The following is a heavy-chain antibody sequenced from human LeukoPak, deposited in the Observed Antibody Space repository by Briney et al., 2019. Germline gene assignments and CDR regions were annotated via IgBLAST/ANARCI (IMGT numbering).Heavy chain of an antibody. CDR2: INPNSGGT. V-gene: IGHV1-2*02. CDR1: GYTFTGYY. CDR3: ARGPYYYDSSGHYDY. D-gene: IGHD3-22*01. J-gene: IGHJ4*02. Sequence: ASVKVSCKASGYTFTGYYMHWVRQAPGQGLEWMGWINPNSGGTNYAQKFQGRVTMTRDTSISTAYMEPSRLRSDDTAVYYCARGPYYYDSSGHYDYWGQGTLVTVSS.